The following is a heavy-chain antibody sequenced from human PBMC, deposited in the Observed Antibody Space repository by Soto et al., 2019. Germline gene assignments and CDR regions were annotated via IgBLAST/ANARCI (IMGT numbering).Heavy chain of an antibody. CDR3: ARDVGGSVVPHWFDP. V-gene: IGHV4-4*07. CDR2: VDASGNT. Sequence: QVQLQESGPGLVKASETLSLSCTVSGHSISADYWSWIRQPAGKRLEWIGRVDASGNTNDNPSLKSRVTMSVDTSKNQFFLNVRSVTSADTAMYFCARDVGGSVVPHWFDPWGQGALVTVSS. D-gene: IGHD3-22*01. CDR1: GHSISADY. J-gene: IGHJ5*02.